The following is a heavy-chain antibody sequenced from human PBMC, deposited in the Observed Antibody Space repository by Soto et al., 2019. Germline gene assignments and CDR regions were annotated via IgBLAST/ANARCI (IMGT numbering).Heavy chain of an antibody. CDR3: ASCPTDNWGLDY. J-gene: IGHJ4*02. D-gene: IGHD1-1*01. CDR1: GDSVSSGSYY. Sequence: SETLSLTCTVSGDSVSSGSYYWSWIRQPPGQGLEWIGYIYYSGNTNYNPSLKSRVTISVATSKNQFSLKLNSVTAADTAVYYCASCPTDNWGLDYWGQGMLVTVSS. CDR2: IYYSGNT. V-gene: IGHV4-61*01.